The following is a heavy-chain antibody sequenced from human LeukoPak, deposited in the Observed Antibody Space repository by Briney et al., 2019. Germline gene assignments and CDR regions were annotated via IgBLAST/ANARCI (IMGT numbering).Heavy chain of an antibody. J-gene: IGHJ4*02. D-gene: IGHD5-12*01. CDR2: IYTSGST. CDR1: GGSISSGSYY. CDR3: ARHGGYSGYDYTPLDY. V-gene: IGHV4-61*02. Sequence: SGPTLVKPSQTLSLTCTVSGGSISSGSYYWSWIRQPAGKGLEWIGRIYTSGSTNYNPSLKSRVTISVDTSKNQFSLKLSSVTAADTAVYYCARHGGYSGYDYTPLDYWGQGTLVTVSS.